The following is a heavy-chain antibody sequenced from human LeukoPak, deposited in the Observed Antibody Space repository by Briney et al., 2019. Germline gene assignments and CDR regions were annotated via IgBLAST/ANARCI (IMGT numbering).Heavy chain of an antibody. CDR1: GFTICSYY. D-gene: IGHD1-26*01. Sequence: SETLSFTCTGYGFTICSYYWDWIRQPPGKRLEWIGYVSYRGSTDYKSSLKNRVTISGETYKNQFSLKLTSVTAADTAVYYCAMSTGMSYYNDWGQGTLVTVSS. CDR2: VSYRGST. J-gene: IGHJ4*02. CDR3: AMSTGMSYYND. V-gene: IGHV4-59*08.